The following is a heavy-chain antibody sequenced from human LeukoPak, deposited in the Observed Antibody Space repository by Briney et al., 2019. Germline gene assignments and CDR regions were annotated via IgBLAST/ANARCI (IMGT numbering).Heavy chain of an antibody. J-gene: IGHJ6*02. D-gene: IGHD3-10*01. CDR1: GFTFSIYC. CDR2: IWYDGSNK. V-gene: IGHV3-33*01. Sequence: GGSLRLFCAASGFTFSIYCMLWVRQAPGRGLGWVAVIWYDGSNKYYADSVKGRFTISRDNSKNTLYLQMNSLRAEDTAVYYCAREYGDNLDYYYGMDVWGQGTTVTVSS. CDR3: AREYGDNLDYYYGMDV.